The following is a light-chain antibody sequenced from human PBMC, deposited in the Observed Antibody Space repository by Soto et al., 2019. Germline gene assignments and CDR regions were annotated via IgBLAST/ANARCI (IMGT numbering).Light chain of an antibody. J-gene: IGKJ2*01. CDR3: QQYDRYST. CDR2: KAS. V-gene: IGKV1-5*03. CDR1: QSISSW. Sequence: DIQVTQSPSTLSASVGDRVTITCRASQSISSWLAWYQQKPGKPPKLLIYKASTLKSGVPSRFSGSGSGTEITLTISSLQPDDFASYYCQQYDRYSTFGQGTKLEIK.